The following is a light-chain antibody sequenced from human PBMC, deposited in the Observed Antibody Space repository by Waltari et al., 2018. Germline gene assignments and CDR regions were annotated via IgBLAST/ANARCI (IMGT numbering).Light chain of an antibody. CDR3: QQRSNWPRLT. CDR2: DAS. CDR1: QSVSNY. J-gene: IGKJ4*01. Sequence: EIVLTQSPATLSLSPGERATLSCRASQSVSNYLAWCQQKPGQAPRLLMYDASNRATGIPARFSGSGSGTDFTLTISSLEPEDFAVYYCQQRSNWPRLTFGGGTRVEIK. V-gene: IGKV3-11*01.